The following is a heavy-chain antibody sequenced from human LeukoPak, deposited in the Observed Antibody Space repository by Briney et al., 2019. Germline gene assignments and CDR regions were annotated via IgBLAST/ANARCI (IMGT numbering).Heavy chain of an antibody. V-gene: IGHV3-48*01. D-gene: IGHD3-22*01. CDR2: ISSSSSTI. CDR1: GFTFSSYS. Sequence: GGSLRLSCAASGFTFSSYSMNWVRQAPGKGLEWVSYISSSSSTIYYADSVKGRFTISRDNAKNSLYLQMNSLRAEDTAVYYCARGYDSSGYYYYFDYWGQGTLVTVSS. J-gene: IGHJ4*02. CDR3: ARGYDSSGYYYYFDY.